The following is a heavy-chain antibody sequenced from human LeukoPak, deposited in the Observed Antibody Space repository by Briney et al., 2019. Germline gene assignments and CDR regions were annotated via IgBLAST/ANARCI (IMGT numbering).Heavy chain of an antibody. J-gene: IGHJ5*02. CDR3: ARSTKENWFDP. CDR1: GYTFTSYG. D-gene: IGHD2-8*01. V-gene: IGHV1-2*02. Sequence: GASVKVSCKASGYTFTSYGISWVRQAPGQGLEWMGWINPNSGGTNYAQKFQGRVTMTRDTSISTAYMELSRLRSDDTAVYYCARSTKENWFDPWGQGTLVTVSS. CDR2: INPNSGGT.